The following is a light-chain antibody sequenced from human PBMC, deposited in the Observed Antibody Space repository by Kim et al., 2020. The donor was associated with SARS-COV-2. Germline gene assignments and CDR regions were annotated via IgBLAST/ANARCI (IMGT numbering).Light chain of an antibody. CDR3: SSYAGSNTYV. CDR1: SSDVGGYNY. CDR2: EVS. V-gene: IGLV2-8*01. J-gene: IGLJ1*01. Sequence: QSVTSSCTGTSSDVGGYNYVSWYQQHPGKAPKLMIYEVSKRPSGVPDRFSGSKSGNTASLTVSGLQAEDEADYYCSSYAGSNTYVFGTGTKVTVL.